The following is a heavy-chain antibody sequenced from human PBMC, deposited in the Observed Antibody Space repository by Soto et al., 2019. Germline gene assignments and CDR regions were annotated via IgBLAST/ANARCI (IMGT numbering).Heavy chain of an antibody. V-gene: IGHV4-59*01. D-gene: IGHD5-12*01. CDR3: ARESWMATMSYFDY. CDR2: IYYSGST. Sequence: SETLSLTCTVSGGSISSYYWSWIRQPPGKGLEWTGYIYYSGSTNYNPSLKSRVTISVDTSKNQFSLKLSSVTAADTAVYYCARESWMATMSYFDYWGQGTLVTVSS. CDR1: GGSISSYY. J-gene: IGHJ4*02.